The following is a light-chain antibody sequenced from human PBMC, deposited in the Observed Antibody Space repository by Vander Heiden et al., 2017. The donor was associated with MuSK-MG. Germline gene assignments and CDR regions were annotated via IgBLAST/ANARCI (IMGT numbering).Light chain of an antibody. J-gene: IGKJ1*01. V-gene: IGKV1-5*01. Sequence: IQMTQSPSTLSASVGDRVTITCRASQSVSSWLAWYQKKPGKAPKLLIYVASSLQSGVPSRFSGSGSGTEFTLTISSLQPEDSATYYCQQYNSYPWTFGQGTKVEIK. CDR3: QQYNSYPWT. CDR1: QSVSSW. CDR2: VAS.